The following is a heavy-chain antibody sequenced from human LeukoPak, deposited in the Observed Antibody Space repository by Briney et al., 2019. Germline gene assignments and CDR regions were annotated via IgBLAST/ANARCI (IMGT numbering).Heavy chain of an antibody. Sequence: ASVKVSCKASGYTFTGYYMHWVRQAPGQGLEWMGWINPNSGGTNYAQKFQGRVTMTRDTSISTAYMELSRLRSDYTAVYYCARGGTAAGCYYYYMDVWGKGTTVTISS. CDR3: ARGGTAAGCYYYYMDV. CDR2: INPNSGGT. J-gene: IGHJ6*03. D-gene: IGHD6-13*01. CDR1: GYTFTGYY. V-gene: IGHV1-2*02.